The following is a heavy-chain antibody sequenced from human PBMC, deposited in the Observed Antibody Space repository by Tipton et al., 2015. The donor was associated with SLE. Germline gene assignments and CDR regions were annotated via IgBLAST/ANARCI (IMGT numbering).Heavy chain of an antibody. V-gene: IGHV5-51*03. CDR2: IYPGDSDT. J-gene: IGHJ3*01. CDR1: GYYFTSYW. Sequence: VQLVQSGAEVKKPGESLKISCKGSGYYFTSYWIGWVRQMPGKGLEWMGIIYPGDSDTRYNPSVQGQVTISDDKSSNSAYLQLTSLKASDTAIYYCARRLGSAFDVWGQGTMVTVSS. CDR3: ARRLGSAFDV.